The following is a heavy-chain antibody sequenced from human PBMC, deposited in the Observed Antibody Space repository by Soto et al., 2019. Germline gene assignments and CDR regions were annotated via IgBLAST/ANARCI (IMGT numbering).Heavy chain of an antibody. CDR2: IYYSGST. CDR1: GCSISSGDYY. D-gene: IGHD3-22*01. CDR3: ARGTPHPYDSSVWNWFDP. Sequence: SETLSLTCTVSGCSISSGDYYWSWILHPPGKGLEWIGYIYYSGSTYYNPSLKSRVTISVDTSKNQFSLKLSSVTAADTAVYYCARGTPHPYDSSVWNWFDPWGQRTLVTVSS. V-gene: IGHV4-30-4*01. J-gene: IGHJ5*02.